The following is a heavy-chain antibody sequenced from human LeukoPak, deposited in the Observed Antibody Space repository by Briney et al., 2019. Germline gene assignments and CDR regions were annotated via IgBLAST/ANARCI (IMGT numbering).Heavy chain of an antibody. J-gene: IGHJ4*02. CDR1: GDSFSTYW. CDR3: ARHGLEMATMPSDY. D-gene: IGHD5-24*01. CDR2: IYPGESET. V-gene: IGHV5-51*01. Sequence: GESLKISCKNSGDSFSTYWFGWVRQMPGKGLEWMGIIYPGESETRYSPSFQGQVTISADKSINTAYLQWGSLKASDTAMYYCARHGLEMATMPSDYWGQGTLVTVSS.